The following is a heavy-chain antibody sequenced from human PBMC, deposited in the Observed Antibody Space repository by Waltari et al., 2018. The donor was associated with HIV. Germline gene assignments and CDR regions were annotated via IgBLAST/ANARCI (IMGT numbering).Heavy chain of an antibody. Sequence: QVQLVQSGAEVKKPGASVKVSCKASGYTFTSYDINWVRQATGQGLEWMGWMNPNSGNTGYAQKFQGRVTMTRNTSISTAYMELSSLRSEDTAVYYCARRYSSSWYVWFDPWGQGTLVTVSS. J-gene: IGHJ5*02. D-gene: IGHD6-13*01. CDR1: GYTFTSYD. V-gene: IGHV1-8*01. CDR2: MNPNSGNT. CDR3: ARRYSSSWYVWFDP.